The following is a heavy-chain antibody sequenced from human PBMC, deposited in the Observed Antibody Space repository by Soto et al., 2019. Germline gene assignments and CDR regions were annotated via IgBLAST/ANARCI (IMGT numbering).Heavy chain of an antibody. CDR2: INHSGST. J-gene: IGHJ4*02. Sequence: QVQLQQWGAGLLKPSETLSLTCAVYGGSFSGYYWSWIRQPPGKGLEWIGEINHSGSTNYNPSLKSRVTISVDTSKNQFSLKLSSVTAADTAVYYCARQAGLYYYDSSGYYLGSYFDYWGQGTLVTVSS. CDR1: GGSFSGYY. D-gene: IGHD3-22*01. CDR3: ARQAGLYYYDSSGYYLGSYFDY. V-gene: IGHV4-34*01.